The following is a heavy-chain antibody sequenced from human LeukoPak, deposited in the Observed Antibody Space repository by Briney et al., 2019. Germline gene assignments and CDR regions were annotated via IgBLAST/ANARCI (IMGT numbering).Heavy chain of an antibody. CDR2: IYYSGST. CDR3: ARDDGYYGSGSLDP. D-gene: IGHD3-10*01. Sequence: PSETLSPTCTVSGGSISSGDYYWSWIRQPPGKGLEWIGYIYYSGSTYYNPSLKSRVTISVDTSKNQFSLKLSSVTAADTAVYYCARDDGYYGSGSLDPWGQGTLVTVSS. CDR1: GGSISSGDYY. J-gene: IGHJ5*02. V-gene: IGHV4-30-4*01.